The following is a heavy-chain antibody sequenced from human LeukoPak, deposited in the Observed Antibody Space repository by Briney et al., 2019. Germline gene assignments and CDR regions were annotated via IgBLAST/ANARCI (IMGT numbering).Heavy chain of an antibody. CDR2: IKQDGSEK. V-gene: IGHV3-7*01. J-gene: IGHJ4*02. CDR3: ARGKQLWFIFPFDY. CDR1: GFTFSSYW. D-gene: IGHD5-18*01. Sequence: PGGSLRLSCAASGFTFSSYWMSWVRQAPGKGLEWVANIKQDGSEKYYVDSVKGRFTISRDNAKNSLYLQMNSLRAEDTAVYYCARGKQLWFIFPFDYWGQGTLVTVSS.